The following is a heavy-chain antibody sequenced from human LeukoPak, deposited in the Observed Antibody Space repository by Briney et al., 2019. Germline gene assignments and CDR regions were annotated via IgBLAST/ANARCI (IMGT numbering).Heavy chain of an antibody. CDR2: FDPEDGET. Sequence: ASVKVSCKVSGYTLTELSMHWVRQAPGKGLEWMGGFDPEDGETIYAQKFQGRVTMTEDTSTDTAYTELSSLRSEDTAVYYCATRYDFWSGQIIYNWFDPWGQGTLVTVSS. V-gene: IGHV1-24*01. CDR3: ATRYDFWSGQIIYNWFDP. D-gene: IGHD3-3*01. J-gene: IGHJ5*02. CDR1: GYTLTELS.